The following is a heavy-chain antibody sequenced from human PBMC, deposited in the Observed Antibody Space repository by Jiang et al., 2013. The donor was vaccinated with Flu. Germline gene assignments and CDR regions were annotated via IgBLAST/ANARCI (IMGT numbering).Heavy chain of an antibody. V-gene: IGHV1-69*06. J-gene: IGHJ3*02. D-gene: IGHD5-18*01. Sequence: GAEVKKPGSSVKVSCKASGGTFSSYAISWVRQAPGQGLEWMGRIIPIFGTANYAQKFQGRVTITADKSTSTAYMELSSLRSEDTAVYYCARGRWRGTAMVRAFDIWGQGTMVTVSS. CDR2: IIPIFGTA. CDR3: ARGRWRGTAMVRAFDI. CDR1: GGTFSSYA.